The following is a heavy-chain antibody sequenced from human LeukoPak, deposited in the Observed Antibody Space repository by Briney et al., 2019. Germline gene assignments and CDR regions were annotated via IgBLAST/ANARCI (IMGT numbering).Heavy chain of an antibody. D-gene: IGHD3-22*01. V-gene: IGHV3-23*01. CDR2: ISGSGGST. Sequence: GGSLRLSCAASGFTFSSYGMSWVRQAPGKGLEWVSAISGSGGSTYYADSVKGRFTISRDNSKNTLYLQMNSLRAEDTAVYYCAKGKSYDSSGYSYYFDYWGQGTLVTVSS. J-gene: IGHJ4*02. CDR1: GFTFSSYG. CDR3: AKGKSYDSSGYSYYFDY.